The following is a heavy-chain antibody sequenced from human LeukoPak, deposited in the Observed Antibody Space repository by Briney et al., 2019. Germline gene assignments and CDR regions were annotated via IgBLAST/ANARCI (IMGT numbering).Heavy chain of an antibody. Sequence: GGSLRLSCAASGFTFSSYAMSWVRQAPGRGLEWVSSISGSGGSTYYADSVKGRFTISRDNSKDTLYLQMHSLRGEDTAVYFCAKDREYDFWSGYYWVNWGQGTLVTVSS. D-gene: IGHD3-3*01. CDR1: GFTFSSYA. CDR2: ISGSGGST. V-gene: IGHV3-23*01. J-gene: IGHJ1*01. CDR3: AKDREYDFWSGYYWVN.